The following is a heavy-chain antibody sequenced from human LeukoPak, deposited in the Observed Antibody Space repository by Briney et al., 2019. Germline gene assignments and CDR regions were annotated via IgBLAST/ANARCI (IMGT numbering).Heavy chain of an antibody. V-gene: IGHV1-69*05. CDR3: ARDPVCSSTSCYPRWFDP. J-gene: IGHJ5*02. CDR2: IIPIFGTA. Sequence: SVKVSCKASGGTFSSYAISWVRQAPGQGLEWMGGIIPIFGTANHAQKFQGRVTITTDESTSTAYMELSSLRSEDTAVYYCARDPVCSSTSCYPRWFDPWGQGTLVTVSS. D-gene: IGHD2-2*01. CDR1: GGTFSSYA.